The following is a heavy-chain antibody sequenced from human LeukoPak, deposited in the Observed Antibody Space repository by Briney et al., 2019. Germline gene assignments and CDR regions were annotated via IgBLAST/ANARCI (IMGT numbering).Heavy chain of an antibody. CDR2: ISSSGSTI. J-gene: IGHJ4*02. Sequence: LSLTCAVYGGSFSGYYWSWIRQAPGKGLEWVSYISSSGSTIYYADSVKGRFTISRDNAKNSLYLQMNSLRAEDTAVYYCARDPLVGVVPAALDYWGQGTLVTVSS. CDR1: GGSFSGYY. D-gene: IGHD2-2*01. CDR3: ARDPLVGVVPAALDY. V-gene: IGHV3-11*04.